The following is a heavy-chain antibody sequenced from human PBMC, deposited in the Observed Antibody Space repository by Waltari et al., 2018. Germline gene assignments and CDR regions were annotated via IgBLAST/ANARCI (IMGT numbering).Heavy chain of an antibody. J-gene: IGHJ4*02. CDR2: IYTSGST. D-gene: IGHD3-3*01. CDR3: AREDYDFWSGLYYFDY. CDR1: GCSISRGRYF. V-gene: IGHV4-61*02. Sequence: QVQLQESAPGLVKPSQTLSLTCTVSGCSISRGRYFWRWIRQPAGKGLEWIGRIYTSGSTNYNPSLKSRVTISVDTSKNQFSLKLSSVTAADTAVYYCAREDYDFWSGLYYFDYWGQGTLVTVSS.